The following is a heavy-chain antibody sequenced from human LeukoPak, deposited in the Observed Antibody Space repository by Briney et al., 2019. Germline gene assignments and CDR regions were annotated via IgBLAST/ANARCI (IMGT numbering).Heavy chain of an antibody. Sequence: PSETLSLTCTVSGGSISSGDYYWSWIRQPPGKGLEWIGYIYYSGSTYYNPSLKSRVTISVDTSKNQFSLKLSSVTAADTAVYYCAREEVSQQQLWDWGQGTLVTVS. CDR1: GGSISSGDYY. V-gene: IGHV4-30-4*01. CDR2: IYYSGST. CDR3: AREEVSQQQLWD. J-gene: IGHJ4*02. D-gene: IGHD6-13*01.